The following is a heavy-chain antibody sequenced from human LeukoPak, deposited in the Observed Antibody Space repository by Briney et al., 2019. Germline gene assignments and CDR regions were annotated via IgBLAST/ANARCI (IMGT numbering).Heavy chain of an antibody. J-gene: IGHJ4*02. CDR2: IGTAGDT. Sequence: GGSLRLSCAASGFTFSSYDMHWLRQATGKGLEWVSAIGTAGDTYYPGSVKGRFTISRENAKDSLYLEMNSLRAGDTAVYYCARALPLSRYCSGGSCYPHPPDYWGQGTLVTVSS. CDR1: GFTFSSYD. CDR3: ARALPLSRYCSGGSCYPHPPDY. D-gene: IGHD2-15*01. V-gene: IGHV3-13*01.